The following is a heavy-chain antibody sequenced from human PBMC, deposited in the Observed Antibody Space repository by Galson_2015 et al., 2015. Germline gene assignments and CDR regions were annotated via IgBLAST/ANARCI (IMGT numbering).Heavy chain of an antibody. V-gene: IGHV4-39*01. CDR3: ARRHGYNNYFDS. J-gene: IGHJ4*02. Sequence: ETLSLTCTVSGGSISSSSYYWGWIRQPPGKGLEWIGSIYYSGNTYYNPSLKSRVTISVDTPKNQFSLNLRSVTAAYTAVYYCARRHGYNNYFDSWGQGSLVTVSS. CDR1: GGSISSSSYY. D-gene: IGHD5-24*01. CDR2: IYYSGNT.